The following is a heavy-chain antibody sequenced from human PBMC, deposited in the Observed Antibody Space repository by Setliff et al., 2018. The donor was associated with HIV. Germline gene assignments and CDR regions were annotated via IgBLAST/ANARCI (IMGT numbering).Heavy chain of an antibody. CDR2: LYAAGNT. CDR3: ARERQYYYFDY. V-gene: IGHV3-53*01. Sequence: PGGSLSLSCAASGFSVSSNYMSWVRQAPGGGLEWVSILYAAGNTYYADSVMGRFTISRDYSKNTLYLQMHSLRAEDTAVYYCARERQYYYFDYWGQGTLVTVSS. J-gene: IGHJ4*02. D-gene: IGHD2-2*01. CDR1: GFSVSSNY.